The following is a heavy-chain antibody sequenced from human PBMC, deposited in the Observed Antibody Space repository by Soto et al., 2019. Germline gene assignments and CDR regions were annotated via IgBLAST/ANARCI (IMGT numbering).Heavy chain of an antibody. V-gene: IGHV4-4*02. Sequence: SETLSLTCAVSGASIGSGGWWSWVRQPPGKGLEWIAEIFHDGNTNSSPSLKSRVTISVDKSQNQFSLNVYSVTAADTAVYYCARHEGWTGPDQWGQGTLVTVSS. CDR2: IFHDGNT. J-gene: IGHJ5*02. D-gene: IGHD2-8*02. CDR1: GASIGSGGW. CDR3: ARHEGWTGPDQ.